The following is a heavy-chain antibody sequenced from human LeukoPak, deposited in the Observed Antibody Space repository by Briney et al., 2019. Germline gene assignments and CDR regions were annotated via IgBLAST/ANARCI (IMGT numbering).Heavy chain of an antibody. Sequence: PGGSLRLSCAASGFTFSSYAMSWVRQAPGKGLEWVSSISGSGGSTYYADSVKGRFTISRDNSKYTLYLQMNSLRAEDTAVYCCAKVYGDYGSSWTVYNWFDPWGQGTLVTVSS. D-gene: IGHD6-13*01. CDR2: ISGSGGST. CDR3: AKVYGDYGSSWTVYNWFDP. CDR1: GFTFSSYA. V-gene: IGHV3-23*01. J-gene: IGHJ5*02.